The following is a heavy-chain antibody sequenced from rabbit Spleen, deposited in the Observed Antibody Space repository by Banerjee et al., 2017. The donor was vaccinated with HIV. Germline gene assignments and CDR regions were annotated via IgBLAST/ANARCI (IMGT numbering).Heavy chain of an antibody. D-gene: IGHD8-1*01. V-gene: IGHV1S45*01. J-gene: IGHJ6*01. Sequence: QEQLKESGGDLVKPGASLTLTCKASGVSLNDKDVMCWVRQAPGKGLEWISCVPGSSSGFTYSATWAKGRFTCSKTSSTTVTLQMTSLTVADTATYFCARDTGSSFSSYGMDLWGQGTLVTVS. CDR1: GVSLNDKDV. CDR2: VPGSSSGFT. CDR3: ARDTGSSFSSYGMDL.